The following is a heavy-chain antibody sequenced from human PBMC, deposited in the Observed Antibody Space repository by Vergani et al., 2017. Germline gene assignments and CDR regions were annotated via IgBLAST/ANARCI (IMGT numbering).Heavy chain of an antibody. V-gene: IGHV3-30*18. CDR3: AKDEYYYGSGSYKSP. J-gene: IGHJ5*02. CDR2: ISYDGSNK. D-gene: IGHD3-10*01. CDR1: GFTFSSYG. Sequence: QVQLVESGGGVVQPGRSLRLSCAASGFTFSSYGMHWVRQAPGKGLEWVAVISYDGSNKYYADSVKGRFTISRDNSKNTLYLQMNSLRAEDTAVYYCAKDEYYYGSGSYKSPWGQGTLVTVSS.